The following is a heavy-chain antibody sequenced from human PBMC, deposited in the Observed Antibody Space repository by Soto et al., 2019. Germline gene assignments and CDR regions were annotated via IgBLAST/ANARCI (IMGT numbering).Heavy chain of an antibody. D-gene: IGHD4-17*01. CDR2: IYHSGST. J-gene: IGHJ3*02. CDR1: GYSISSGYY. V-gene: IGHV4-38-2*01. Sequence: PSETLSLTCAVSGYSISSGYYWGWIRQPPGKGLEWIGSIYHSGSTYYNPSLKSRVTISVDTSKNQFSLKLSSVTAADTAVYYCGRLRLRLRRYGCAFDIWGQGTMVTVS. CDR3: GRLRLRLRRYGCAFDI.